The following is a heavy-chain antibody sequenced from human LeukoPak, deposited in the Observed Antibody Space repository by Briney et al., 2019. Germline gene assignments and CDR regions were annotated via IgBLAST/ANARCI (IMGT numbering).Heavy chain of an antibody. J-gene: IGHJ3*02. V-gene: IGHV1-69*05. D-gene: IGHD3-3*01. CDR3: ARAPYYDSWSDHAFDI. CDR2: IIPIFGTA. Sequence: ASVKVSCKASGGTFSSYAISWVRQAPGQGLEWMGGIIPIFGTANYAQKFQGRVTITTDESTSTAYMELSSLRSEDTAVYYCARAPYYDSWSDHAFDIWGQGTMVTVSS. CDR1: GGTFSSYA.